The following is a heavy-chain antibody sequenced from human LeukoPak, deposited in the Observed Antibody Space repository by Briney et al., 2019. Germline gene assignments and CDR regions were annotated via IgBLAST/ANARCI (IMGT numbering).Heavy chain of an antibody. CDR2: IHPGDSDT. Sequence: ESLKISCKGSGYSTTSYWIGWVRRMPGKGLELMVIIHPGDSDTRYSPSFQGQVTISADKSITTAYLQWSSLKASDTAIYYCARTIGSYTTGWYNIDYWGQGTLVTVSS. CDR1: GYSTTSYW. V-gene: IGHV5-51*01. CDR3: ARTIGSYTTGWYNIDY. J-gene: IGHJ4*02. D-gene: IGHD6-19*01.